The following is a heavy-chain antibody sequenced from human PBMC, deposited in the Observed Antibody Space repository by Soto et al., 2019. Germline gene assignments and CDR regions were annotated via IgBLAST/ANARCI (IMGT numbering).Heavy chain of an antibody. J-gene: IGHJ6*03. Sequence: GGSLRLSCAASGFTFSSYAMSWVRQAPGKGLEWVSAISGSGGSTYYADSVKGRFTISRDNSKNTLYLQMNSLRAEDTAVYYCATNYDFWSGRKADYYYYMDVWGKGTTVTVSS. D-gene: IGHD3-3*01. V-gene: IGHV3-23*01. CDR3: ATNYDFWSGRKADYYYYMDV. CDR1: GFTFSSYA. CDR2: ISGSGGST.